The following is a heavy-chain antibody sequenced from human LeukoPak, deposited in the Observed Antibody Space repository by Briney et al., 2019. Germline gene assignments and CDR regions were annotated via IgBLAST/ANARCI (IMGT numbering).Heavy chain of an antibody. Sequence: SETLSLTCTVSGGSISSYYWSWIRQPPGKGLEWIGYIYYSGSTNYNPSLKSRVTISVDTSKNQFSLKLSSVTAADTAVYYCVRTPDYYDSSGYSLLFDYWGQGTLVTVSS. V-gene: IGHV4-59*12. CDR1: GGSISSYY. CDR2: IYYSGST. D-gene: IGHD3-22*01. CDR3: VRTPDYYDSSGYSLLFDY. J-gene: IGHJ4*02.